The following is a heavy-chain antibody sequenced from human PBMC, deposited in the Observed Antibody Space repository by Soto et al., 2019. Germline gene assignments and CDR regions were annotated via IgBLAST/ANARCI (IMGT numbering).Heavy chain of an antibody. CDR1: GGTFSSYA. CDR2: ITPIFGTA. CDR3: ARWDRNLGAFDI. V-gene: IGHV1-69*13. D-gene: IGHD1-26*01. J-gene: IGHJ3*02. Sequence: ASVKVSCKASGGTFSSYAISWVRQAPGQGLEWMGGITPIFGTANYAQKFQGRVTITADESTSTAYMELSSLRSEDTAVYYCARWDRNLGAFDIWGQGTMVTVSS.